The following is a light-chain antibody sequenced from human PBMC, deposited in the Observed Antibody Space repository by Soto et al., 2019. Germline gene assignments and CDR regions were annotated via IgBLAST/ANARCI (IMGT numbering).Light chain of an antibody. CDR3: AAWDDSLNGYV. V-gene: IGLV1-44*01. Sequence: QSALTQPPSASGTPGPGVPISCSGITSNIGSNTVNWYQQLPGTAPKLLIYNNNQRPSGVPDRFSGSKSGTSASLAIGGLQSEDEADYYCAAWDDSLNGYVFGTGTKVTVL. J-gene: IGLJ1*01. CDR2: NNN. CDR1: TSNIGSNT.